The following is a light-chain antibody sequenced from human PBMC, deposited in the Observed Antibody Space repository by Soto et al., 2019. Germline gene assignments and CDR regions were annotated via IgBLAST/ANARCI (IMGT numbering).Light chain of an antibody. Sequence: DIQMTQSPSSLSASVGDRVTITCRASQSISNYLNWYQQKPGEAPRLLIYVASNLQSGVPSRFSGSGSGTDFTLTISTLQREDFATYYCQQSYNTPRTFGQGTKVDIK. CDR3: QQSYNTPRT. J-gene: IGKJ1*01. V-gene: IGKV1-39*01. CDR1: QSISNY. CDR2: VAS.